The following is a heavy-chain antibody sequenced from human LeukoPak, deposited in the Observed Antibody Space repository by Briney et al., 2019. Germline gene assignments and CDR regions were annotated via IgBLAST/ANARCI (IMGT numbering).Heavy chain of an antibody. V-gene: IGHV4-59*08. Sequence: SETLSLTCTVSGGSISSYYWSWIRQPPGKGLEWIGYIYYSGSTNYNPSLKSRVTISVDTSKNQFSLKLSSVTAADTAVYYCARQRAVREQWLEPFDYWGQGTLVTVSS. CDR1: GGSISSYY. CDR3: ARQRAVREQWLEPFDY. CDR2: IYYSGST. J-gene: IGHJ4*02. D-gene: IGHD6-19*01.